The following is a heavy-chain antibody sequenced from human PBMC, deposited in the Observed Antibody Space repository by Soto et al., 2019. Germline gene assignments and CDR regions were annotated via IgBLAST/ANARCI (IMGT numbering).Heavy chain of an antibody. CDR3: ARDCFLSIAAAGSRGEYYYYYYGMDV. CDR1: GYTFTSYY. CDR2: INPSGGST. V-gene: IGHV1-46*01. D-gene: IGHD6-13*01. J-gene: IGHJ6*02. Sequence: ASVKVSCKASGYTFTSYYMHRVRQAPGQGLEWMGIINPSGGSTSYAQKFQGRVTMTRDTSTSTVYMELSSLRSEDTAVYYCARDCFLSIAAAGSRGEYYYYYYGMDVWGQGTTVTVSS.